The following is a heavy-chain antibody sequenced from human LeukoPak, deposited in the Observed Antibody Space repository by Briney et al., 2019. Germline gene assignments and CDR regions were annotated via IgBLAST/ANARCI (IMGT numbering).Heavy chain of an antibody. CDR1: GITFSIHA. D-gene: IGHD5-24*01. CDR2: ISGSGGHT. Sequence: SGGSLRLSCAASGITFSIHAMSWVRQAPGKGLEWVSLISGSGGHTYYGDSVKGRFTISRDNSTNRLYLQMNSLRPEDTAVYYCAKGGAATMRDGYNYYYYYMEVWGRGTTVTVSS. CDR3: AKGGAATMRDGYNYYYYYMEV. V-gene: IGHV3-23*01. J-gene: IGHJ6*03.